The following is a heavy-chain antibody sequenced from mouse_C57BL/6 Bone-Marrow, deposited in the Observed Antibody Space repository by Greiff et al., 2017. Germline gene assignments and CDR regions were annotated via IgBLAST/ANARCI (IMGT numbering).Heavy chain of an antibody. CDR1: GFTFSSYG. J-gene: IGHJ4*01. D-gene: IGHD3-2*02. CDR3: ASPASETAMDY. V-gene: IGHV5-6*01. Sequence: EVKLMESGGDLVKPGGSLKLSCAASGFTFSSYGMSWVRQTPDKRLEWVATLSSGGSYTYYPDSVKGRFTISRDNAKNTLYLQMSSLKSEDTAMYYCASPASETAMDYWGQGTSVTVSS. CDR2: LSSGGSYT.